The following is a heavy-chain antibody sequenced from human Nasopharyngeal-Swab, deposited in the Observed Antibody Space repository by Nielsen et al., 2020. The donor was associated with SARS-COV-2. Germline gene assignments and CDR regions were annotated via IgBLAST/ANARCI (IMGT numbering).Heavy chain of an antibody. V-gene: IGHV1-69*13. CDR3: ASWTGDDAFDI. CDR1: GGTFSSYA. D-gene: IGHD3/OR15-3a*01. CDR2: FDPEDGET. Sequence: SVKVSCKASGGTFSSYAISWVRQAPGKGLEWMGGFDPEDGETIYAQKFQGRVTITADESTSTAYMELSSLRSEDTAVYYCASWTGDDAFDIWGQGTLVTVSS. J-gene: IGHJ3*02.